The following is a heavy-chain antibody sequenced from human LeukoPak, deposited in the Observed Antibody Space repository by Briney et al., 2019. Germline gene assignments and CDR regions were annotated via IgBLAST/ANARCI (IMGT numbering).Heavy chain of an antibody. CDR3: ASSYYDSSGYYLGGFDY. CDR2: IYYSGST. V-gene: IGHV4-59*01. J-gene: IGHJ4*02. Sequence: SETLSLTCTVSGGSISSYYWSWIRQPPGKGLEWIGYIYYSGSTNYNPSLKSRVTISVDTSKNQFSLKLSSVTAADAAVYYCASSYYDSSGYYLGGFDYWGQGTLVTVSS. CDR1: GGSISSYY. D-gene: IGHD3-22*01.